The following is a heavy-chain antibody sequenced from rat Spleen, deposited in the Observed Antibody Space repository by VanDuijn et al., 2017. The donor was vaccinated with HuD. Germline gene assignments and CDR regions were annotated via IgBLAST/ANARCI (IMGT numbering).Heavy chain of an antibody. D-gene: IGHD1-6*01. V-gene: IGHV5-7*01. CDR3: ARGDITDFDY. J-gene: IGHJ2*01. CDR2: ISYDGSST. Sequence: EVQLVESGGGLVQPGRSLKLSCAASGFTFSDYNMAWVRQAPKKGLEWVATISYDGSSTYYRDSVKGRFTISRDNAKSTLYLQMDSLRSEDTATYYCARGDITDFDYWGQGVMVTVSS. CDR1: GFTFSDYN.